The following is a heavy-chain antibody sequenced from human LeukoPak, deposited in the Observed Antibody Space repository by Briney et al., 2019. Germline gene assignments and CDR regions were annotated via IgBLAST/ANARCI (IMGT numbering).Heavy chain of an antibody. D-gene: IGHD2-2*01. CDR3: ARGGGNCDVTSCYAYDYFDY. V-gene: IGHV4-30-2*01. Sequence: PSETLSLTCAVSGVSISTGGYSWSWIRQPPGKGLEWIGYIYHSGSTYYNPSLKSRVTISVDRSKNQFSLKLSSVTAADTAVYYCARGGGNCDVTSCYAYDYFDYWGQGTLVTVSS. CDR2: IYHSGST. CDR1: GVSISTGGYS. J-gene: IGHJ4*02.